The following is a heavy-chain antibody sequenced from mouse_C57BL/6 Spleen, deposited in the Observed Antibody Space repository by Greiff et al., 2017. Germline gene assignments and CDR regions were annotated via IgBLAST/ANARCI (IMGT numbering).Heavy chain of an antibody. CDR2: IDPETGGT. Sequence: QVQLQQSGAELVRPGASVTLSCKASGYTFTDYEMHWVKQTPVHGLAWIGAIDPETGGTAYNQKFKGKAILTADQSSSTAYMERRSLTSEDSAVYDCTRAIYYGNNGYWGQGTTLTVSS. V-gene: IGHV1-15*01. CDR1: GYTFTDYE. J-gene: IGHJ2*01. D-gene: IGHD2-1*01. CDR3: TRAIYYGNNGY.